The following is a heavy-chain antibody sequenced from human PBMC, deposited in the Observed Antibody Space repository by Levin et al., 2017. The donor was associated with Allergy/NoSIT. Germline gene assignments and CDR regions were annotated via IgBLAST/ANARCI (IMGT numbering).Heavy chain of an antibody. J-gene: IGHJ4*02. CDR3: AKDKVSHTAMAIDY. D-gene: IGHD5-18*01. Sequence: GGSLRLSCAASGFTFDDYAMHWVRQAPGKGLEWVSLVSWDGGSAYYADSVRGRFTISRDNSKNSLYLQMNSLRPDDTALYYCAKDKVSHTAMAIDYWGQGTLVTVSS. CDR1: GFTFDDYA. CDR2: VSWDGGSA. V-gene: IGHV3-43D*03.